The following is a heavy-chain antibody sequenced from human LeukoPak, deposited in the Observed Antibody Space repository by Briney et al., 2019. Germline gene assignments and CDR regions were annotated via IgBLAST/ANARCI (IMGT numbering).Heavy chain of an antibody. J-gene: IGHJ4*02. V-gene: IGHV4-34*01. CDR1: GGSFSGYY. Sequence: SETLSLTCAVYGGSFSGYYWSWIRQPPGKGLEWIGEINHSGSTNYNPSLKSRVTISVDTSKNQFSLKLSSVTAADTAVYYCARVRLYSGGYSRYYFDYWGQGTLVTVSS. CDR3: ARVRLYSGGYSRYYFDY. D-gene: IGHD1-26*01. CDR2: INHSGST.